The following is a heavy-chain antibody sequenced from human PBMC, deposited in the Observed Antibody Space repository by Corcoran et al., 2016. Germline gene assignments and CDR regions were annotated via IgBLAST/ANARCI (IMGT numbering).Heavy chain of an antibody. D-gene: IGHD4-17*01. CDR2: INHSGST. CDR1: GGSFSGYY. V-gene: IGHV4-34*01. CDR3: ARVCYGDYLDWFDP. J-gene: IGHJ5*02. Sequence: QVQLQQWGAGLLKPSETLSLTCAVYGGSFSGYYWSWIRQPPGKGLDWIGEINHSGSTNYNPSLKSRVTISVDTSKNQFSLKLSSVTAADTAVYYCARVCYGDYLDWFDPWGQGTLVTVSS.